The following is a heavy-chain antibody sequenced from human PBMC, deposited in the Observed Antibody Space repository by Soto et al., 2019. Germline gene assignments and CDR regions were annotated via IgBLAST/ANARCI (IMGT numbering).Heavy chain of an antibody. CDR3: ARGVDQTMVTGYYVMDV. CDR2: INPNSGGT. J-gene: IGHJ6*02. V-gene: IGHV1-2*04. Sequence: ASVKVSCKASGYTFTGYYMHWVRQAPGQGLEWMGWINPNSGGTNYAQKFQGWVTMTRDTSISTAYMELSRLRSDDTAVYYCARGVDQTMVTGYYVMDVWRQGSTVTVFS. CDR1: GYTFTGYY. D-gene: IGHD2-21*02.